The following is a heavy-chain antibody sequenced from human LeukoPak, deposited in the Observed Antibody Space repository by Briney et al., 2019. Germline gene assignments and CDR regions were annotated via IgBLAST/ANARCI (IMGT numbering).Heavy chain of an antibody. CDR2: ISSSSNYI. J-gene: IGHJ3*02. CDR1: GFTFSSYS. Sequence: PGGSLRLSCAASGFTFSSYSMNWVRQAPGKGLEWVSSISSSSNYIYYAGSVKGRFTISRDNAKNSLYLQMNSLRAEDTAVYYCARSQQWLVRPDAFDIWGQGTMVTVSS. CDR3: ARSQQWLVRPDAFDI. V-gene: IGHV3-21*01. D-gene: IGHD6-19*01.